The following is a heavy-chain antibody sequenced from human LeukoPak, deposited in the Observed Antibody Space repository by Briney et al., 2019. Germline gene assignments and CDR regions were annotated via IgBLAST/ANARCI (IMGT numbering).Heavy chain of an antibody. Sequence: ASVKVSCKASGYTFTSYGISWVRQAPGQGLKWMGWISAYNGNTNYAQKLQGRVTMTTDISTSTAYMELRSLRSDDTAVYYCARGPSYYDSSGYYYGDYWGQGTLVTVSS. CDR1: GYTFTSYG. V-gene: IGHV1-18*01. CDR2: ISAYNGNT. J-gene: IGHJ4*02. CDR3: ARGPSYYDSSGYYYGDY. D-gene: IGHD3-22*01.